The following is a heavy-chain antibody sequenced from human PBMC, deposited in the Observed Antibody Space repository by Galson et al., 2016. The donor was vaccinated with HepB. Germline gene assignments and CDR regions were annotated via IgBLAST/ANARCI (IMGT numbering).Heavy chain of an antibody. CDR2: IRSKPYGGTT. CDR3: TTRWFDP. J-gene: IGHJ5*02. Sequence: LRLSCAASGFTFGNYAMSWFRQAPGKGLEWVSFIRSKPYGGTTEYAASVKGRFTISRDDSKNTLYLQMNSLKTEDTAVYYCTTRWFDPWGQGTLVTVSS. V-gene: IGHV3-49*03. CDR1: GFTFGNYA.